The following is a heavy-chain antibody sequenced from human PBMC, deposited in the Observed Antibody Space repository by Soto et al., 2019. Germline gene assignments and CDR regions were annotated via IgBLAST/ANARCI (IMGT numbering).Heavy chain of an antibody. J-gene: IGHJ6*02. D-gene: IGHD6-6*01. CDR3: ARVVAARPDYYYGMDV. CDR1: GGTFSSYA. V-gene: IGHV1-69*12. CDR2: IIPIFGTA. Sequence: QVQLVQSGAEVKKPGSSVKVSCKASGGTFSSYAISWVRQAPGQGLEWMGGIIPIFGTANYAQKFQGRVTITADESTSTDYMELSSLRSEDTAVYYCARVVAARPDYYYGMDVWGQGTTVTVSS.